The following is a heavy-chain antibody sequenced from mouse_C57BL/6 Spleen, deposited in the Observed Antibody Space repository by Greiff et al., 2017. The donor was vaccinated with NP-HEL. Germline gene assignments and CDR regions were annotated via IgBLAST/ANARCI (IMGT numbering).Heavy chain of an antibody. CDR2: IYWDDDK. V-gene: IGHV8-12*01. CDR3: ARGLRRGYFDY. J-gene: IGHJ2*01. CDR1: GFSLSTSGMG. Sequence: QVTLKVSGPGILQSSQTLSLTCSFSGFSLSTSGMGVSWIRQPSGKGLEWLAHIYWDDDKRYNPSLKSRLTISKDTSRNQVFLKITSVDTADTATYYCARGLRRGYFDYWGQGTTLTVSS. D-gene: IGHD2-4*01.